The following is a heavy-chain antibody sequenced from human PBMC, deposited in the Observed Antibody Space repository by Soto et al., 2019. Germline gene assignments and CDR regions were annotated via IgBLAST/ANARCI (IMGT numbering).Heavy chain of an antibody. V-gene: IGHV3-48*02. CDR1: GFTFSSYS. CDR2: ISSSSSTI. CDR3: ARKLAGSGWRGWFDP. Sequence: EVQLVESGGGLVQPGGSLRLSCAASGFTFSSYSMNWVRQAPGKGLEWVSYISSSSSTIYYADSVKGRFTISRDNAKNSLYLQMNSLGDEDKAVYYCARKLAGSGWRGWFDPWGQGTLVTVSS. D-gene: IGHD6-19*01. J-gene: IGHJ5*02.